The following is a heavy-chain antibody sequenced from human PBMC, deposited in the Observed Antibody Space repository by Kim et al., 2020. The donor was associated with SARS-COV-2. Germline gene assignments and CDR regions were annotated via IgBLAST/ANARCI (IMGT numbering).Heavy chain of an antibody. Sequence: GESLKISCKGSGYSFTSYWIGWVRQMPGKGLEWMGIIYPGDSDTRYSPSFQGQVTISADKSISTAYLQWSSLKASDTAMYYCARGGPEGDITYYYGSGSPIEYFDYWGQGTLVTVSS. CDR3: ARGGPEGDITYYYGSGSPIEYFDY. V-gene: IGHV5-51*01. CDR2: IYPGDSDT. J-gene: IGHJ4*02. CDR1: GYSFTSYW. D-gene: IGHD3-10*01.